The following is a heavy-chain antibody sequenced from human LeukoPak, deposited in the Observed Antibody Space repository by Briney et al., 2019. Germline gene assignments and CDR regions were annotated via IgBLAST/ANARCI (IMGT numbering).Heavy chain of an antibody. V-gene: IGHV4-39*07. J-gene: IGHJ4*02. CDR1: GGSISSSSYY. CDR3: ARAPGWFIPTAGVDSYFDF. Sequence: PSETLSLTCSVSGGSISSSSYYWGWIRQPPGKGLEWIGGIYYSGTTYYNPSLKSRVTISVDTSKNQFSLKVSSVTAADTAVYYCARAPGWFIPTAGVDSYFDFWGQGILVTVSS. CDR2: IYYSGTT. D-gene: IGHD6-13*01.